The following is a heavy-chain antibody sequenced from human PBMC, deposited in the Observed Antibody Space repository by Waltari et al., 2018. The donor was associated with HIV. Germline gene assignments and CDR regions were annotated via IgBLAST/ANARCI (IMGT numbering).Heavy chain of an antibody. CDR1: GLTPSPYV. CDR3: VRDAKIVVSIPYFDP. D-gene: IGHD3-16*01. J-gene: IGHJ5*02. CDR2: ISGTSTFV. V-gene: IGHV3-21*04. Sequence: DVKLVESGGGLVTTGGSLTLSCVAYGLTPSPYVLHWVRQAPGKGLEWVASISGTSTFVKYADSVKGRFTTSRDNAKNTVYLQMDSLRVEDSAIYYCVRDAKIVVSIPYFDPWGQGVLVTVSS.